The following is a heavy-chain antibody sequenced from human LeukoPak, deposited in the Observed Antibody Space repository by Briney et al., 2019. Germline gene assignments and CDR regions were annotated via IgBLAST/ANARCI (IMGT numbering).Heavy chain of an antibody. V-gene: IGHV3-21*01. Sequence: GGSLRLSCAASGFTFSSYSMNWVRQAPGKGLEWVSSISSSSSYIYYADSVKGRFTISRDNAKNSLYLQMNSLRAEDTAVYYCARDLAYCGGDCYLYYFDYWGQGTLVTVSS. CDR1: GFTFSSYS. D-gene: IGHD2-21*02. CDR2: ISSSSSYI. CDR3: ARDLAYCGGDCYLYYFDY. J-gene: IGHJ4*02.